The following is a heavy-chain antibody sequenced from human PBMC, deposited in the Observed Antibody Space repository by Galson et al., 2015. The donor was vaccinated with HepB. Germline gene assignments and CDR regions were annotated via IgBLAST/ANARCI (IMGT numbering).Heavy chain of an antibody. CDR3: ATLNIAADGTRL. Sequence: SLRLSCAASGFTFSYHSMHWVRQAPGKGLEWVAFIRFDGSNKYYADSLKGRFTISRDNSKNTMYLQMNSLRAEDTAVYYCATLNIAADGTRLWGQGTLVTVSS. CDR1: GFTFSYHS. CDR2: IRFDGSNK. V-gene: IGHV3-30*02. D-gene: IGHD6-13*01. J-gene: IGHJ1*01.